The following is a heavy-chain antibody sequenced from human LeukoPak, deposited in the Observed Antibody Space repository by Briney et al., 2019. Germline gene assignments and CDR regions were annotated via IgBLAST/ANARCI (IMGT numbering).Heavy chain of an antibody. CDR3: ARGARHRIITGTTNPVGPAFDI. CDR1: GYTFTSYG. V-gene: IGHV1-18*01. J-gene: IGHJ3*02. D-gene: IGHD1-20*01. CDR2: ISAYNGNT. Sequence: GASVKVSCKASGYTFTSYGISWVRQAPGQGLEWMGWISAYNGNTNYAQKLQGRVTMTTDTSTSTAYMELRSLRSDDTAVYYCARGARHRIITGTTNPVGPAFDIWGQGTMVTVSS.